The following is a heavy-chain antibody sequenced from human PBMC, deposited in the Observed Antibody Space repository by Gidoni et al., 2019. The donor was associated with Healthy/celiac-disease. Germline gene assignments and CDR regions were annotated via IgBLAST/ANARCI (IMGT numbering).Heavy chain of an antibody. Sequence: EVQLVESGGGVVEPGGSLRLSCAAAGVTVSSNYMSWVRQAPGKGLEWVSVIYSGGSTYYADSVKGRFTISRDNSKNTLYLQMNSLRAEDTAVYYCARGIGYGDWYFDLWGRGTLVTVSS. V-gene: IGHV3-66*01. CDR3: ARGIGYGDWYFDL. J-gene: IGHJ2*01. D-gene: IGHD4-17*01. CDR1: GVTVSSNY. CDR2: IYSGGST.